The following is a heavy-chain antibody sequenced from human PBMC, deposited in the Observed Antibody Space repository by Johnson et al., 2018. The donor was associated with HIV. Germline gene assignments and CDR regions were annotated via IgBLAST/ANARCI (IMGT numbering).Heavy chain of an antibody. CDR3: ARYSITIFGVVISDAFDI. Sequence: QVQLVESGGGVVQPGRSLRLSCAASGFTFSSYGMHWVRQAPGKGLEWVAVISYDGSNKYYVDSVKGRFPISRDNAKNSLYLQMNSLRAEDTAVYYCARYSITIFGVVISDAFDIWGQGTMVTVSS. CDR2: ISYDGSNK. D-gene: IGHD3-3*01. V-gene: IGHV3-30*03. J-gene: IGHJ3*02. CDR1: GFTFSSYG.